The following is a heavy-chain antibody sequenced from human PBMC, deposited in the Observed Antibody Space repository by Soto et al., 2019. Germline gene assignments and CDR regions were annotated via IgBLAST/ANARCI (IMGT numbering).Heavy chain of an antibody. D-gene: IGHD7-27*01. V-gene: IGHV4-38-2*01. Sequence: SETLSLTCAVSGYSISSDYYWGWIRQPPGKGLEWIGSISHSGSAYYNPSLKTRVTMSVDTSKNQFSLKLSSVTAADTALYYCARGLSGGFDYWGQGTLVTVSS. CDR1: GYSISSDYY. CDR2: ISHSGSA. CDR3: ARGLSGGFDY. J-gene: IGHJ4*02.